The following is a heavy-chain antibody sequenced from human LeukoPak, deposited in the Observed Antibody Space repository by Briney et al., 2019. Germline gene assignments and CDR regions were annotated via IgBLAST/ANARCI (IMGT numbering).Heavy chain of an antibody. J-gene: IGHJ3*01. Sequence: SETLSLTCTVSAGSISSGGYDSSWIRRLPGKGLVWFGYIYYSGNTYYNPCLKSRVTISVDTSKNQFSLKLSSVTAADTAVYYWARVYGGNVRSLDVWGQGTMVTVS. V-gene: IGHV4-31*03. CDR2: IYYSGNT. D-gene: IGHD4-23*01. CDR1: AGSISSGGYD. CDR3: ARVYGGNVRSLDV.